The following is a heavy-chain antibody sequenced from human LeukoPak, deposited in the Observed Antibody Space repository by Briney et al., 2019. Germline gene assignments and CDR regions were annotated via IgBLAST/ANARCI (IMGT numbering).Heavy chain of an antibody. Sequence: PGGSLRLSCAASGFTFSSYSMNWVRQAPGKGLEWVSSINPLASSIYYADSVKGRFIISRDNAKNSLYLQMDSLRAEDTAFYYCARLRRNSDRSGYYYYYDYWGQGTLVTVSS. D-gene: IGHD3-22*01. CDR2: INPLASSI. V-gene: IGHV3-21*01. CDR3: ARLRRNSDRSGYYYYYDY. CDR1: GFTFSSYS. J-gene: IGHJ4*02.